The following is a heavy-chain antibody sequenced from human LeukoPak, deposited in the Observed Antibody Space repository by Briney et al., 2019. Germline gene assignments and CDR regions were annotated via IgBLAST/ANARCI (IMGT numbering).Heavy chain of an antibody. Sequence: ASVKVSCKASGYTFINYAISWVRQAPGQGLEWMGWISAYNGNTNYAQKLQGRVTMTTDTSTSTAHIELRSLRSDDAAVYYCARADSSGWYLRGYFDYWGQGTLVTVSS. CDR3: ARADSSGWYLRGYFDY. V-gene: IGHV1-18*01. J-gene: IGHJ4*02. CDR1: GYTFINYA. D-gene: IGHD6-19*01. CDR2: ISAYNGNT.